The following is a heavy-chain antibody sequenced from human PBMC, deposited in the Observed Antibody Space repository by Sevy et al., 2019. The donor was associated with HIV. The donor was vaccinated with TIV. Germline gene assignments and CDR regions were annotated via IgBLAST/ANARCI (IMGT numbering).Heavy chain of an antibody. Sequence: PSVKVSCKASGYTFNRYSMNWVRQAPGQGLEWMGWIVTDTGKATYAPGFTGRFVFSFDTSVSTAYLQISSLKAEDAAVYYCAREVLRLDYWGQRTLVTVSS. CDR2: IVTDTGKA. J-gene: IGHJ4*02. V-gene: IGHV7-4-1*01. CDR3: AREVLRLDY. D-gene: IGHD1-26*01. CDR1: GYTFNRYS.